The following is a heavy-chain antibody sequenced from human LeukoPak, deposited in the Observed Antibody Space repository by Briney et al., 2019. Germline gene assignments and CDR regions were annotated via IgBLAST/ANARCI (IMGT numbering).Heavy chain of an antibody. CDR2: ISGSGGGT. Sequence: GGSLRLSCAASGFTFSSYAMSWVRQAPGKGLEWVSAISGSGGGTYYADSVKGRFTISRDNSKNTLYLQMNSLRAEDTAVYYCASTATVVVPAAIRYWGQGTLVTVSS. V-gene: IGHV3-23*01. CDR3: ASTATVVVPAAIRY. J-gene: IGHJ4*02. D-gene: IGHD2-2*01. CDR1: GFTFSSYA.